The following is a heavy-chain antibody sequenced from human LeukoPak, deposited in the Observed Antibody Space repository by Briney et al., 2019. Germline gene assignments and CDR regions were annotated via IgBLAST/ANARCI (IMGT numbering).Heavy chain of an antibody. D-gene: IGHD1-26*01. CDR1: GGSISSYY. J-gene: IGHJ4*02. V-gene: IGHV3-9*01. Sequence: LSLTCTVSGGSISSYYWSWIRQPPGKGLEWVSGISWNSGSIGYADSVKGRFTISRDNAKNSLYLQMNSLRVEDTAVYYCASEGVVGGAAHFDYWGQGTLVTVSS. CDR3: ASEGVVGGAAHFDY. CDR2: ISWNSGSI.